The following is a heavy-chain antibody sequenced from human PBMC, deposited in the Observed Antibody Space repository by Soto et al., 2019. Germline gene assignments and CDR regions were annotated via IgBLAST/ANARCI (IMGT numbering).Heavy chain of an antibody. V-gene: IGHV3-23*01. CDR3: AKDRDGAAAGPTKFYGMDV. CDR1: GFTFSSYA. CDR2: ISGSGDST. D-gene: IGHD6-13*01. Sequence: EVQLLESGGGLVQPGGSLRLSCAASGFTFSSYAMSWVRLAPGKGLEWVSVISGSGDSTYYADSVRGRFTISRDNSKNTLYLQMNSLRAEDTAVYYCAKDRDGAAAGPTKFYGMDVWGQGTTVTVSS. J-gene: IGHJ6*02.